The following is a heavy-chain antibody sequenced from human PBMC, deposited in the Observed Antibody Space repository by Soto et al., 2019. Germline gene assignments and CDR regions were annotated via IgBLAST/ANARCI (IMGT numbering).Heavy chain of an antibody. CDR2: IYAGGST. D-gene: IGHD3-22*01. Sequence: SETLSLTCTVSGGSISSYYWSWIRQPAGKGLESIGRIYAGGSTNYNPSLKSRVTMSVDTSKNQFSLELNSVTAADTAVYYCARDFYGRTSSGYYYYRIDVWGQGTTVTVSS. CDR1: GGSISSYY. CDR3: ARDFYGRTSSGYYYYRIDV. V-gene: IGHV4-4*07. J-gene: IGHJ6*02.